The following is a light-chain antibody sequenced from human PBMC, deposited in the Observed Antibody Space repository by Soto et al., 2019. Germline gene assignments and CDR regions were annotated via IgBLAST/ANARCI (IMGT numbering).Light chain of an antibody. J-gene: IGKJ4*02. V-gene: IGKV3-20*01. CDR1: QSVSSSH. Sequence: EIVLTQAPGTLSLSPGERATLSCRASQSVSSSHLAWYQQKPGQAPRLLIYGASSRATGIPDRFSGSGSGTDFTLAISRREPEDFAGYYCQQYGSSPLPFGGRPKVELK. CDR2: GAS. CDR3: QQYGSSPLP.